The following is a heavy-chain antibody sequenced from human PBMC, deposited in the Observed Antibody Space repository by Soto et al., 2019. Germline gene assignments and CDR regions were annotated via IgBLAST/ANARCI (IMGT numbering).Heavy chain of an antibody. V-gene: IGHV3-7*01. Sequence: EVQLVESGGGLVQPGGSLRLSCSASGFTFSTYWMTWVRQTAGKGLEWVANIKQDGSEIYYVDSVKGRFTISRDNAKNSLCLQMNSLRAEDTAVYYCARDVGYGDYWGQGTLVTVSS. J-gene: IGHJ4*02. D-gene: IGHD5-18*01. CDR2: IKQDGSEI. CDR3: ARDVGYGDY. CDR1: GFTFSTYW.